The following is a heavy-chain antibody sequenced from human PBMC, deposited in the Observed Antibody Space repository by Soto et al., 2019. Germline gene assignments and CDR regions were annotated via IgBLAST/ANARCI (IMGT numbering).Heavy chain of an antibody. Sequence: GGSLRLSCAASGFTFSNAWMSWVRQAPGKGLEWVGRIKSKTDGGTTDYAAPVKGRFTISRDDSKNTLYLQMNSLKTEDTAVYYCTTDTYYDFWSGYSPPHWGQGTLVTVSS. D-gene: IGHD3-3*01. CDR3: TTDTYYDFWSGYSPPH. J-gene: IGHJ4*02. CDR1: GFTFSNAW. V-gene: IGHV3-15*01. CDR2: IKSKTDGGTT.